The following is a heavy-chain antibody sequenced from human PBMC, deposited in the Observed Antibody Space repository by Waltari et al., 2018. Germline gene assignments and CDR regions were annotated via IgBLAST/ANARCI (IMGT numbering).Heavy chain of an antibody. Sequence: QLQLQESGPGLVKPSETLSLTCTVSGGSISSSSYYWGWIRQPPGKGLEWIGSIYYSGSTYYNPSLKSRVTISVDTSKNQFSLKLSSVTAADTAVYYCAGWNTAMVKEGFDYWGQGTLVTVSS. CDR1: GGSISSSSYY. CDR2: IYYSGST. V-gene: IGHV4-39*07. J-gene: IGHJ4*02. CDR3: AGWNTAMVKEGFDY. D-gene: IGHD5-18*01.